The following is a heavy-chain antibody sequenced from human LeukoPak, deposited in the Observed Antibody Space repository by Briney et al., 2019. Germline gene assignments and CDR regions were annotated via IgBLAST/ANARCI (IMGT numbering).Heavy chain of an antibody. CDR3: ARAGDYCSGGSCFDY. CDR1: GFTFSSYS. D-gene: IGHD2-15*01. V-gene: IGHV3-48*02. Sequence: GGSLRLSCAASGFTFSSYSMNWVRQAPGKGLEWVSYISSSSSTIYYADSVEGRFTISRDNAKNSLYLQMNSLRDEDTAVYYCARAGDYCSGGSCFDYWGQGTLVTVSS. J-gene: IGHJ4*02. CDR2: ISSSSSTI.